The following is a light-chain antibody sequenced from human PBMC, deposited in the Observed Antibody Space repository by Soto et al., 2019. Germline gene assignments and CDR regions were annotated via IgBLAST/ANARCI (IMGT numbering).Light chain of an antibody. Sequence: DIQMTQSPSTLSASVGDRVTISCRASESIRNWLDWYQQKPGKAPKLLIDKASSLESGVPSRFSGSGSGTEFTLTISSLQPDDFATYYCQQYGSHFRKFGQGTKVEIK. CDR3: QQYGSHFRK. V-gene: IGKV1-5*03. CDR2: KAS. CDR1: ESIRNW. J-gene: IGKJ1*01.